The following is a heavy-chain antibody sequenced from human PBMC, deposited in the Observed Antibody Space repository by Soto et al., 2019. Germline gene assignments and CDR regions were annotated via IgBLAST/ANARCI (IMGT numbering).Heavy chain of an antibody. Sequence: EVQLVESGGGLVQPGGSLRLSCVXXGLXFSSYWMSWVRQAPGKGLEWVANINQDGSESYYVDSVKGRFTISRDNAKNSLYLQMTSLRAEDTAVYYCARPARECSSPGCANWGQGTLVTVSS. J-gene: IGHJ4*02. V-gene: IGHV3-7*01. CDR1: GLXFSSYW. CDR2: INQDGSES. CDR3: ARPARECSSPGCAN. D-gene: IGHD2-2*01.